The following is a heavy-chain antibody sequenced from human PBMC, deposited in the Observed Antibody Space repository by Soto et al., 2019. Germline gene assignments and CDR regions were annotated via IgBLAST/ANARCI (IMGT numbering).Heavy chain of an antibody. CDR1: GGSISDYY. V-gene: IGHV4-59*01. J-gene: IGHJ5*02. CDR2: IHYTGNT. Sequence: PSETLSLTCTVSGGSISDYYWNWIRQPPGKGLEWIGFIHYTGNTNYNPSLKSRVAISVDTSKNQFSVKLTSVTAADTAVYYCARGTPYHRNDDWFDTWGQGTLVTSPQ. CDR3: ARGTPYHRNDDWFDT.